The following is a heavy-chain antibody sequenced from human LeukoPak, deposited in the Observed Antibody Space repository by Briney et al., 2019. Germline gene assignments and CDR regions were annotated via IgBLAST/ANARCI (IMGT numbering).Heavy chain of an antibody. CDR1: GFTVSSNY. D-gene: IGHD5-18*01. CDR2: IYSGGST. J-gene: IGHJ4*02. Sequence: GGSLRLSCAASGFTVSSNYMSWVRQAPGKGLEWVSVIYSGGSTYYADSVKGRFTISRDNSKNTLYLQMNSLRAEDTAVYYCAGGLVDTAMDFDYWGQGTLVTVSS. V-gene: IGHV3-66*01. CDR3: AGGLVDTAMDFDY.